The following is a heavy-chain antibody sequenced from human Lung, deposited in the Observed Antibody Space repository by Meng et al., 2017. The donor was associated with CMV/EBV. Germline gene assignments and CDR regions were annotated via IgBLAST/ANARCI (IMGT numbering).Heavy chain of an antibody. CDR2: ISSSGSTI. CDR1: GFTFSDYY. D-gene: IGHD1/OR15-1a*01. J-gene: IGHJ6*02. Sequence: GGSLRLXCAASGFTFSDYYMSWIRQAPGKGLEWVSYISSSGSTIYYADSVKGRFTISRDNAKNSLYLQMNSLRAEDTAVYYCARTGTSANYYYYYGMDVXGQGXTVTVSS. CDR3: ARTGTSANYYYYYGMDV. V-gene: IGHV3-11*01.